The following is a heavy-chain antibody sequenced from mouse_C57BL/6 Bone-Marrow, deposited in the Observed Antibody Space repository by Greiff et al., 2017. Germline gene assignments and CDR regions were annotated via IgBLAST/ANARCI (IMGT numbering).Heavy chain of an antibody. CDR2: IYPRSGNT. J-gene: IGHJ1*03. CDR1: GYTFTSYG. D-gene: IGHD1-1*01. V-gene: IGHV1-81*01. CDR3: APTTVDWYFDV. Sequence: QVQLKESGAELARPGASVKLSCKASGYTFTSYGISWVKQRTGQGLEWIGEIYPRSGNTYYNEKFKGKATLTADKSSSTAYMELRSLTSEDSAVYFCAPTTVDWYFDVWGTGTTVTVSS.